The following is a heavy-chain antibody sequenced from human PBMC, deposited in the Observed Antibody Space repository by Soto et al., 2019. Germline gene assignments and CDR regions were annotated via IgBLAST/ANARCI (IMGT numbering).Heavy chain of an antibody. Sequence: EVQLLESGGGLVQPGGSLRLSCAASGFTFRSYAMSWVRQAPGKGLEWVSAISGSGGSTYYADSVKGRFTISRDNSKNTLYLQMNSLRAEDTAVYYCAKDLNDFWSGYYPYYYYYGMDVWGQGTTVTVSS. D-gene: IGHD3-3*01. CDR1: GFTFRSYA. CDR3: AKDLNDFWSGYYPYYYYYGMDV. CDR2: ISGSGGST. V-gene: IGHV3-23*01. J-gene: IGHJ6*02.